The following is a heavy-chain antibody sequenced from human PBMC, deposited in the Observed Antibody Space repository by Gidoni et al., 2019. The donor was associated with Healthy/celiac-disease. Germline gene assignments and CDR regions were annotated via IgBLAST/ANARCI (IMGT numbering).Heavy chain of an antibody. CDR1: GFPFRSYG. V-gene: IGHV3-30*18. D-gene: IGHD3-10*01. CDR3: AKDRWFGELSGYFDY. Sequence: QVQLVESGGGVVQPGRSLRLSCAASGFPFRSYGRHWVRQAPGKGLEWVAVISYDGSNKYYADSVKGRFTISRDNSKNTLYLQMNSLRAEDTAVYYCAKDRWFGELSGYFDYWGQGTLVTVSS. CDR2: ISYDGSNK. J-gene: IGHJ4*02.